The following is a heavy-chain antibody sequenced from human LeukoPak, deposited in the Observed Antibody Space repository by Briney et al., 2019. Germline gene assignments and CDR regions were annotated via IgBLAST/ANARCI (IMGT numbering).Heavy chain of an antibody. J-gene: IGHJ5*02. CDR3: ARTQLSIYCSGGSCYYPTNWFDP. V-gene: IGHV3-30*02. D-gene: IGHD2-15*01. CDR1: GFTFSSYG. Sequence: PGGSLRLSCAASGFTFSSYGMHWVRQAPGKGLEWVAFIRYDGSNKYYADSVKGQFTISRDNSKNTLYLQMNSLRSEDTAVYYCARTQLSIYCSGGSCYYPTNWFDPWGQGTLVTVSS. CDR2: IRYDGSNK.